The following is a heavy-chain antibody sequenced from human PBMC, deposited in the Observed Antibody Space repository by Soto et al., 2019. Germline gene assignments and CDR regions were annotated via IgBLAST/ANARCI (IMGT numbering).Heavy chain of an antibody. V-gene: IGHV1-3*01. Sequence: ASVKVSCKASGYTLTSYAMHWVRQAPGQRLEWMGWINAGNGNTKYSQKFQGRVTITRDTSASTAYMELSSLRSEDTAVYYCARGGLWLETRSAFDIWGRGTMVTVSS. D-gene: IGHD5-18*01. CDR2: INAGNGNT. J-gene: IGHJ3*02. CDR3: ARGGLWLETRSAFDI. CDR1: GYTLTSYA.